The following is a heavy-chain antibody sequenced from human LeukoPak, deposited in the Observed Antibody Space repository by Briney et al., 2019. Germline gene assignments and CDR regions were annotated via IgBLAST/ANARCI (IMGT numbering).Heavy chain of an antibody. Sequence: GGSLTLSCAASGFTFDYTMHRVRQAPGKGLEWVPLITWDGAGTNYADSVKALLSISRAYSKKSLYMLMNTMRTDGTALYSCEKIVGEEIPVSGFSDALDIWGQGTRVTVSS. J-gene: IGHJ3*02. CDR2: ITWDGAGT. D-gene: IGHD6-19*01. CDR3: EKIVGEEIPVSGFSDALDI. V-gene: IGHV3-43*01. CDR1: GFTFDYT.